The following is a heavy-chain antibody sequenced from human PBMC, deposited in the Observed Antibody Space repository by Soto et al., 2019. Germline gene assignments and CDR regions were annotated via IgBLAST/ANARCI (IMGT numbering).Heavy chain of an antibody. D-gene: IGHD6-19*01. CDR1: GGSISRSSNF. CDR2: SFYRGST. CDR3: ARNVLGSATTSFYF. J-gene: IGHJ4*02. V-gene: IGHV4-39*01. Sequence: QLQLQESGPGLVKPSETLSLTCTVSGGSISRSSNFWGCIRQAPGKGLEWIGSSFYRGSTSYNPSLRSRATNSVDASKNPFSLNLRSVTAADTAVNYCARNVLGSATTSFYFWSQGTLVTVSS.